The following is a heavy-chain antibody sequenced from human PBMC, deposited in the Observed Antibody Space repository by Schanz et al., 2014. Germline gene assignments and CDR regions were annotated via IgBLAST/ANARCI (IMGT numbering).Heavy chain of an antibody. Sequence: AQVVESGGGLVQPGGSLRLSCAASGFTFSNFAIHWVRQAPGKGLEWVAVISYDGSHKDYADSVKGRFTISRDNSKNTLYLQMNSLRAEDTAVYYCAKGRMTATNFFDSWGQGTLVTVSS. CDR1: GFTFSNFA. D-gene: IGHD1-7*01. J-gene: IGHJ4*02. CDR3: AKGRMTATNFFDS. V-gene: IGHV3-30*04. CDR2: ISYDGSHK.